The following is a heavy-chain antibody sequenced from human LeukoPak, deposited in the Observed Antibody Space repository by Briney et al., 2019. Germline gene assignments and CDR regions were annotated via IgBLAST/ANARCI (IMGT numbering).Heavy chain of an antibody. CDR3: IRDFRSADL. J-gene: IGHJ5*02. CDR1: GFTFSNYA. Sequence: SGGSLRLSCVGSGFTFSNYAMSWVRQPPGKGLVWVSRIYVDGRTTNYADSVKGRFTISRDNAKNTVYLEMNSLSVEDTATYYCIRDFRSADLWGQGTLVTVTS. V-gene: IGHV3-74*01. CDR2: IYVDGRTT.